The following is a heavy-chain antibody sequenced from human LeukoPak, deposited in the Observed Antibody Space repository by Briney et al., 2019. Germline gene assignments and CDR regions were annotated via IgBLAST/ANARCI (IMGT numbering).Heavy chain of an antibody. D-gene: IGHD6-19*01. CDR2: ISGSGGST. CDR3: ARAIEQWLDGDYYYYYYMDV. V-gene: IGHV3-23*01. CDR1: GFTFSSYA. J-gene: IGHJ6*03. Sequence: GGSLRLSCAAPGFTFSSYAMSWVRQAPGKGLEWVSAISGSGGSTYYADSVKGRFTISRDNSKNTLYLQMNSLRAEDTAVYYCARAIEQWLDGDYYYYYYMDVWGKGTTVTVSS.